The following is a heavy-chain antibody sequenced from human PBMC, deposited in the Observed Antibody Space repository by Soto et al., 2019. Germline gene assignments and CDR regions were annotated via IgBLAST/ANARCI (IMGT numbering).Heavy chain of an antibody. D-gene: IGHD6-6*01. CDR1: GGSISSDY. CDR3: ARGPGIAARPSGGDY. V-gene: IGHV4-59*01. CDR2: IYSRGNT. J-gene: IGHJ4*02. Sequence: SETLSLTCTVSGGSISSDYWSWIRQSPGKGLEWIGYIYSRGNTNYNPSLKSRVTISVDTSKTQFSLNLSSVTAADTAVYYCARGPGIAARPSGGDYWGQGTLVTVSA.